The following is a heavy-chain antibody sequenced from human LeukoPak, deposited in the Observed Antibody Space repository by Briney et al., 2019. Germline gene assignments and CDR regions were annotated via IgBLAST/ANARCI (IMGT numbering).Heavy chain of an antibody. V-gene: IGHV3-23*01. D-gene: IGHD6-13*01. CDR3: AKEVAAVGVPYLDY. CDR1: GFTFSRYA. Sequence: PGGSLRLSCAAYGFTFSRYAMSWVRQTPGKGLEWVSGIRESGGNTYYADSVKGRFTISRDNSRSTLYRQMNSLRAEDTAIYFCAKEVAAVGVPYLDYWGQGALVTVSS. J-gene: IGHJ4*02. CDR2: IRESGGNT.